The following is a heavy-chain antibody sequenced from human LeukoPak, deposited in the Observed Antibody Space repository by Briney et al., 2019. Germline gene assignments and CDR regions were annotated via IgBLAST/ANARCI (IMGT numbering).Heavy chain of an antibody. J-gene: IGHJ4*02. CDR3: AKDQGCSSTSCYPYW. D-gene: IGHD2-2*01. V-gene: IGHV3-30*02. CDR2: IRYDGSNK. Sequence: GGSLRLSCAASGFTFSSYGMHWVRQAPGKGLEWVAFIRYDGSNKYYADSVKGRFTISRDNSKNTLYLQMNSLRAEDTAVYYCAKDQGCSSTSCYPYWWGQGTLVTISS. CDR1: GFTFSSYG.